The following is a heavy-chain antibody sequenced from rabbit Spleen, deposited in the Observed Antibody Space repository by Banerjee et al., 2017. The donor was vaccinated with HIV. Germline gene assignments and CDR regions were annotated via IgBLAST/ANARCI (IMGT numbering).Heavy chain of an antibody. CDR3: ARDRASSTAYLILGLNL. V-gene: IGHV1S47*01. D-gene: IGHD1-1*01. CDR1: GFDFSSNA. Sequence: QEQLVESGGGLVQPEGSLTLTCKASGFDFSSNAMCWVRQAPGKGLEWIGCIYTGDGSTYYASWAKGRFTISKTSSTTVSLKMPSLTAADTATYFCARDRASSTAYLILGLNLWGPGTLVTVS. J-gene: IGHJ4*01. CDR2: IYTGDGST.